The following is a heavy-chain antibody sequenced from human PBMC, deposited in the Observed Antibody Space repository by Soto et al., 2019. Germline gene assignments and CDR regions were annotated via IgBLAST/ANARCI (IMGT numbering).Heavy chain of an antibody. V-gene: IGHV4-4*02. Sequence: VQLQESGPGLVRPSVTVSLTCAVSGLSISSDNWWSWVRQPPGKGLEWIGEIHHSGSTNYNPSLKSRVTMSVVPSKDLFSLTLNSVTAADTAFYYCARDQGSHPGDWGQGTLVSVSS. D-gene: IGHD6-13*01. CDR3: ARDQGSHPGD. J-gene: IGHJ4*02. CDR2: IHHSGST. CDR1: GLSISSDNW.